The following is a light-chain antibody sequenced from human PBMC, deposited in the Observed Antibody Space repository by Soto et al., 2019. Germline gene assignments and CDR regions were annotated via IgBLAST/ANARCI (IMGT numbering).Light chain of an antibody. Sequence: QSVLPQPPSASGSPGQSVAISCTGTSSDVGGYNYVSWYQQHPGKAPKLMIYEVNKRPSGVPDRFSGSKSGNTASLTVSGLQAEDEADYYCSSYAGSSNVFGTGTKV. CDR1: SSDVGGYNY. J-gene: IGLJ1*01. CDR2: EVN. CDR3: SSYAGSSNV. V-gene: IGLV2-8*01.